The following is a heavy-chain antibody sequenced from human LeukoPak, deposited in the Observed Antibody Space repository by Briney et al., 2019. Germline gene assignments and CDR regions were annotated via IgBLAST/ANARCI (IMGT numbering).Heavy chain of an antibody. J-gene: IGHJ6*03. CDR1: GFYFDDYG. CDR3: ARELGAGHDFWSAAPRTRNYMDV. CDR2: INWNGGST. D-gene: IGHD3-3*01. V-gene: IGHV3-20*04. Sequence: GGSLRLSCAASGFYFDDYGMSWVRQAPGKGLEWVSGINWNGGSTNYADSVKGRFTISRDNAKNSLYLQMNSLRAEDTAVYYCARELGAGHDFWSAAPRTRNYMDVWGKGTTVTVSS.